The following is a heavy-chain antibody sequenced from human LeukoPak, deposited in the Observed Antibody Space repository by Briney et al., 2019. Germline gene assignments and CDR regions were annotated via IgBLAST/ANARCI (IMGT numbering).Heavy chain of an antibody. V-gene: IGHV3-23*01. Sequence: PGGSLRLSCAASGFTFSSYAMNWVRQAPGKGLEWVSTISGSGGSTYSADSVKGRFTISRDNSKNTLYLEMNSLRAEDTAVYYCAKDRRLVVAATLFDLWGRGTLVTVSS. J-gene: IGHJ2*01. D-gene: IGHD2-15*01. CDR3: AKDRRLVVAATLFDL. CDR1: GFTFSSYA. CDR2: ISGSGGST.